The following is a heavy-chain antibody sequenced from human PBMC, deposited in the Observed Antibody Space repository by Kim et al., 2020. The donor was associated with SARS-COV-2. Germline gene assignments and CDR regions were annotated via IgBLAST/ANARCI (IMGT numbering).Heavy chain of an antibody. CDR1: GFTFSSYR. J-gene: IGHJ1*01. Sequence: GGSLRLSCATSGFTFSSYRMSWVRQAPGKGLEWVSSISSNSSFIIYADSVKVRSTISRENAKNSLYLQMNSLRGEDTAVYYCARDGGGYCNGGSCYSQHWGQGTLVTVSP. CDR3: ARDGGGYCNGGSCYSQH. D-gene: IGHD2-15*01. V-gene: IGHV3-21*01. CDR2: ISSNSSFI.